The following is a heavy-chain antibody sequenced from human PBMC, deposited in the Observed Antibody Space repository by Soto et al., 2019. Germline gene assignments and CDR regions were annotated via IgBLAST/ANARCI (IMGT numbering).Heavy chain of an antibody. Sequence: PSETLSLTCTVSGGSISNYYWNWIRQPPGKGLEWIGYIYYSGTTNYNPSLKSRVTISLDTSKNQFSLKLNSVTAADTAVYYCARERRSAITLIDYWGQGTLVTVSS. CDR1: GGSISNYY. CDR3: ARERRSAITLIDY. D-gene: IGHD3-22*01. CDR2: IYYSGTT. J-gene: IGHJ4*02. V-gene: IGHV4-59*01.